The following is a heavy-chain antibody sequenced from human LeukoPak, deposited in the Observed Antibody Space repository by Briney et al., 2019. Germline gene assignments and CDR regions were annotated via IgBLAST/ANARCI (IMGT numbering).Heavy chain of an antibody. Sequence: GASVKVSCKTSGYTFTNYGLTLVRQAPGQGLEWMGWISPNNGNTNYAQNFQERVTMTTDRSTNTAYMELRSLRSDDPAMYYCARGCAAPDYWGQGTLVSVS. CDR3: ARGCAAPDY. V-gene: IGHV1-18*01. J-gene: IGHJ4*02. CDR1: GYTFTNYG. D-gene: IGHD4/OR15-4a*01. CDR2: ISPNNGNT.